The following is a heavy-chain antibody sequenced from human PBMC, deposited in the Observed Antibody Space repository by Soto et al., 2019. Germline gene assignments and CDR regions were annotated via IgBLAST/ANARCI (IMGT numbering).Heavy chain of an antibody. D-gene: IGHD6-19*01. CDR3: ARDKGYGRGWQIMGHWFDP. J-gene: IGHJ5*02. Sequence: QVQLVQSGAEVKKPGSSVKVSCKASGGTFSSYAISWVRQAPGQGLEWMGGIIPIFGTANYAQKFQGRVTITPDEXXSXAXAELGSLRSEDTAVYYCARDKGYGRGWQIMGHWFDPWGQGTLVTVSS. CDR1: GGTFSSYA. CDR2: IIPIFGTA. V-gene: IGHV1-69*05.